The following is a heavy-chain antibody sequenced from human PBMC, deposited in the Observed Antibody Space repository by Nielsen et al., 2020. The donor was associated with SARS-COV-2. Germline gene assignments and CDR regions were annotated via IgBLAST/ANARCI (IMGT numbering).Heavy chain of an antibody. CDR3: ARRVRFSVVAATRGMDV. Sequence: GESLKISCKGSGYSFTSYWIGWVRQMPGKGLEWMGIIYPGDSDTRYSPSFQGQVTISADKSISTAYLQWSSLKASDTAMYYCARRVRFSVVAATRGMDVWGQGTTVTVSS. D-gene: IGHD2-15*01. V-gene: IGHV5-51*01. J-gene: IGHJ6*02. CDR2: IYPGDSDT. CDR1: GYSFTSYW.